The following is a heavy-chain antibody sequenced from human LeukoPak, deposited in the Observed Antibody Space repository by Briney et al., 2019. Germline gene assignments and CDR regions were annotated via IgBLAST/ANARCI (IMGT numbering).Heavy chain of an antibody. Sequence: GGSLRLSCAASGFTFSSYAMSWVRQAPGKGLEWVAVISYDGSNKYYADSVKGRFTISRDNSKNTLYLQMNSLRAEDTAVYYCAKDLHSGYDSADYWGQGTLVTVSS. D-gene: IGHD5-12*01. CDR1: GFTFSSYA. V-gene: IGHV3-30*18. CDR2: ISYDGSNK. J-gene: IGHJ4*02. CDR3: AKDLHSGYDSADY.